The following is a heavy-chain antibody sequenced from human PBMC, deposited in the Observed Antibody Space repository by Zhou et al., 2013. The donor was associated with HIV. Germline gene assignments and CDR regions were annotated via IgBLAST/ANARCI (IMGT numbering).Heavy chain of an antibody. CDR1: GASISSDGYS. CDR2: VHHTGNI. D-gene: IGHD2-8*01. J-gene: IGHJ4*02. CDR3: ARGVYGETYPFYYFDS. Sequence: QVQLYESGPGLLKPSQTLSVTCAVFGASISSDGYSWSWIRQPPQRGLEWIGYVHHTGNIYSSPSLKSRVTMSVERSKNQFSLNLKSVTAADTAVYFCARGVYGETYPFYYFDSWGQGILVTVSS. V-gene: IGHV4-30-2*01.